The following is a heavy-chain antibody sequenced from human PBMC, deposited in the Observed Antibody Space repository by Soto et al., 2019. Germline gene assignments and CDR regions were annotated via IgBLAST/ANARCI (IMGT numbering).Heavy chain of an antibody. CDR1: GGTFSSYA. V-gene: IGHV1-69*13. J-gene: IGHJ6*02. D-gene: IGHD1-7*01. Sequence: ASVKVSCKASGGTFSSYAISWVRQAPGQGLEWMGGIIPIFGTANYAQKFQGRVTITADESTSTAYMELSSLRSEDTAVYYCARAAGNWNYPSDRDYYYGMDVWGQGTTVTVSS. CDR2: IIPIFGTA. CDR3: ARAAGNWNYPSDRDYYYGMDV.